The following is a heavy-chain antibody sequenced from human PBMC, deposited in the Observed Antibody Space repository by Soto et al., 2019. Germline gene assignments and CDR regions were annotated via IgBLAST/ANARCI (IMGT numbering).Heavy chain of an antibody. Sequence: ASLKVSSKASGGTFSSYAISWVRQAPGQGLEWMGWLNPNTGTAGYAQKFQGRITVTSDTSINTVHMELSSLRSEDTAVYYCARRAETNGWNGFGADKYYFDFWGQGTLVTVAS. CDR2: LNPNTGTA. CDR3: ARRAETNGWNGFGADKYYFDF. J-gene: IGHJ4*02. V-gene: IGHV1-8*02. CDR1: GGTFSSYA. D-gene: IGHD1-1*01.